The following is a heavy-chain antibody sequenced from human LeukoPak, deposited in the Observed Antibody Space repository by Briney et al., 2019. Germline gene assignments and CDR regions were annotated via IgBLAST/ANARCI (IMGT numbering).Heavy chain of an antibody. D-gene: IGHD6-13*01. CDR1: GFTFSSYE. J-gene: IGHJ4*02. CDR2: ISSSGSTI. V-gene: IGHV3-48*03. CDR3: ARGLAAAPNGG. Sequence: GGSLRLSCAASGFTFSSYEMNWVRQAPGKGLEWVSYISSSGSTIYYADSVKGRFTISRDNAKSSLYLQMNSLRAEDTAVYYCARGLAAAPNGGWGQGTLVTVSS.